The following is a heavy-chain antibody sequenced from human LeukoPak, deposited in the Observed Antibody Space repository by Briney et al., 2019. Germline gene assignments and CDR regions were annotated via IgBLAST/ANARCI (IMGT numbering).Heavy chain of an antibody. V-gene: IGHV4-39*01. D-gene: IGHD3-22*01. J-gene: IGHJ4*02. CDR1: GGSISSSTFY. Sequence: SETLSLTCTVSGGSISSSTFYWGWIRQPPGKGLEWIGSIFSGGSTYYNPSLKSRVTISVDTSKNQFSLKLSSVTAADTAVYYCARQPTYYYDSSGYYYPDYWGQGTLVTVSS. CDR2: IFSGGST. CDR3: ARQPTYYYDSSGYYYPDY.